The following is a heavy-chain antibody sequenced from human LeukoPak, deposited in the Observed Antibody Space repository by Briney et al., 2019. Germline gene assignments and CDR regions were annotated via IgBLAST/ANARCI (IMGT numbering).Heavy chain of an antibody. CDR3: AKDGWSVTPSAFDY. V-gene: IGHV3-23*01. D-gene: IGHD1-26*01. CDR2: ISGSGGST. J-gene: IGHJ4*02. CDR1: GFTFDDYA. Sequence: GGSLRLSCAASGFTFDDYAMSWVRQAPGKGLEWVSAISGSGGSTYYADSVKGRFTISRDNSKNTLYLQMNSLRAEDTAVYYCAKDGWSVTPSAFDYWGQGTLVTVSS.